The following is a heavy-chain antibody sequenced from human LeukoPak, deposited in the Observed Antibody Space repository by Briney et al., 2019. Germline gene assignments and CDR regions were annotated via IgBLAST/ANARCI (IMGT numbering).Heavy chain of an antibody. CDR2: ISSSSSYI. CDR1: GFTFSSYS. D-gene: IGHD2-2*01. Sequence: SGGSLRLSCAASGFTFSSYSMNWVRQAPGKGLEWVSSISSSSSYIYYVDSVKGRFAISRDNARNSLYLQMNSLRADDTAVYYCARGPPVAMRRLDYFDYWGQGTLATVSS. J-gene: IGHJ4*02. V-gene: IGHV3-21*01. CDR3: ARGPPVAMRRLDYFDY.